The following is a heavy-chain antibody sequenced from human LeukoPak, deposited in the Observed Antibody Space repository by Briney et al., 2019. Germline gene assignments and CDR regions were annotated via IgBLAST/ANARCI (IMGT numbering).Heavy chain of an antibody. V-gene: IGHV1-18*04. D-gene: IGHD6-13*01. CDR1: GYTFIGYY. CDR3: ARWELLYSSSWHGFDY. CDR2: ISAYNGNT. J-gene: IGHJ4*02. Sequence: GASVKVSCKVSGYTFIGYYIHWVRQAPGQGLEWMGWISAYNGNTNYAQKLQGRVTMTTDTSTSTAYMELRSLRSDDTAVYYCARWELLYSSSWHGFDYWGQGTLVTVSS.